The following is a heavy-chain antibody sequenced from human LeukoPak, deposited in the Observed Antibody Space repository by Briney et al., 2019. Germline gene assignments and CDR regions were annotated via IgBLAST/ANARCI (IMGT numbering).Heavy chain of an antibody. J-gene: IGHJ4*02. D-gene: IGHD4-23*01. CDR3: AKDLIYGGNSGPHPFDY. V-gene: IGHV3-23*01. CDR2: ISGSGAST. CDR1: GFTFTTYA. Sequence: GGSLRLSCAASGFTFTTYAMNWVRQPPGKGLEWVSAISGSGASTYYADSVKGRFTISRGNSENTLYLQMNSLRAEDTAVYYCAKDLIYGGNSGPHPFDYWGQGTLVTVSS.